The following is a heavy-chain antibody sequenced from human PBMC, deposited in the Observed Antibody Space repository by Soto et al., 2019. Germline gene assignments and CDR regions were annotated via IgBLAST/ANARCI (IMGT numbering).Heavy chain of an antibody. D-gene: IGHD6-13*01. J-gene: IGHJ4*02. V-gene: IGHV4-61*01. Sequence: SETLSLTCTVSGGSVSSGSYYWSWIRQPPGKGLEWIGYIYYSGSTNYNPSLKSRVTISVDTSKNQFSLKLTSVTAADTAVYYCARAAWSSSWYFDYWGQGTPVTVSS. CDR2: IYYSGST. CDR3: ARAAWSSSWYFDY. CDR1: GGSVSSGSYY.